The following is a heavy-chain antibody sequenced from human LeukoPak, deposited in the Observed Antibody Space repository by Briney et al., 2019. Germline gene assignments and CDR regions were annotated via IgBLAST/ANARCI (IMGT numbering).Heavy chain of an antibody. V-gene: IGHV5-51*01. CDR1: GYKFSSQW. Sequence: GESLKISCKGSGYKFSSQWSGWVRQMPGKGLEWMGLIFPGDSDTKYSPSFQGHVTIPADESINTAYLQWSSLKASDTAMYYCARLGQWLKTPTPYYYMDVWGKGTTVTVSS. D-gene: IGHD6-19*01. J-gene: IGHJ6*03. CDR3: ARLGQWLKTPTPYYYMDV. CDR2: IFPGDSDT.